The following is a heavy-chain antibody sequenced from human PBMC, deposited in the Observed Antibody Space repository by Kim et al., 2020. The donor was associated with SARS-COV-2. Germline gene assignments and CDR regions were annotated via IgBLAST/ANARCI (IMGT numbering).Heavy chain of an antibody. J-gene: IGHJ4*02. V-gene: IGHV3-33*08. D-gene: IGHD5-12*01. CDR2: IWYDGSNK. CDR1: GFTFSSYG. Sequence: GGSLRLSCAASGFTFSSYGMHWVRQAPGKGLEWVAVIWYDGSNKYYADSVKGRFTISRDNSKNTLYLQMNSLRAEDTAVYYCARDSLPSRDGYNYLGTGDLMLDYWGQGTLVTVSS. CDR3: ARDSLPSRDGYNYLGTGDLMLDY.